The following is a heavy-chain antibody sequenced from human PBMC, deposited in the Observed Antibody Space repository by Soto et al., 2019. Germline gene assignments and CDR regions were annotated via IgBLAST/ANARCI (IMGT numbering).Heavy chain of an antibody. CDR2: IGPYNGNT. Sequence: QAQLVQSGAEVKKPGASVKVSCQAGGYTFADYGINWVRQAPGQGLEWMGWIGPYNGNTNYAQNLQDRVTMTTDTSTNTAYMEQRSLSSDDTALYYCARCYCSVGSCYTCWHFDLWGRGTLLTVSS. D-gene: IGHD2-15*01. V-gene: IGHV1-18*01. CDR3: ARCYCSVGSCYTCWHFDL. CDR1: GYTFADYG. J-gene: IGHJ2*01.